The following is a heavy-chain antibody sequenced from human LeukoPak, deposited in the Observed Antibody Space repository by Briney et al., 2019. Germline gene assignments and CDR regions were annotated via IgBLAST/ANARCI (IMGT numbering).Heavy chain of an antibody. CDR3: AREKADYFDY. V-gene: IGHV1-69*04. J-gene: IGHJ4*02. Sequence: ASVKVSCKASGGTFSSYAISWVRQAPGRGLEWMGRIIPIFGIANYAQKFQGRVTITADKSTSTAYMELSSLRSEDTAVYYCAREKADYFDYWGQGTLDTVSS. CDR2: IIPIFGIA. CDR1: GGTFSSYA.